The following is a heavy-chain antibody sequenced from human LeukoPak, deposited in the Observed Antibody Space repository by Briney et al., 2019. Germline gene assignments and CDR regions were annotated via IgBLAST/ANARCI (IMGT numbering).Heavy chain of an antibody. CDR2: FSSSSSYI. J-gene: IGHJ3*02. V-gene: IGHV3-21*01. D-gene: IGHD5-18*01. CDR1: GFTFSSYA. Sequence: GGSLRLSCAASGFTFSSYAMNWVRQAPGKGLEWVPSFSSSSSYIYYADSVKGRFTISRDNAKNSLYLQMNSLRAEDTAVYYCASETRRGYSYGSPTDGFDIWGQGTMVTVSS. CDR3: ASETRRGYSYGSPTDGFDI.